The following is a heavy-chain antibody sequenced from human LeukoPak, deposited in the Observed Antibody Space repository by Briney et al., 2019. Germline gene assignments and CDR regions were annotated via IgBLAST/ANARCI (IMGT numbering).Heavy chain of an antibody. Sequence: GGSLRLSCAASGFTFGSYAMHWVRQAPGKGLEWVAVISYDGSNKYYADSVKGRFTISRDNSKNTLYLQMNSLRAEDTAVYYCAGEGDTAMVVFDYWGQGTLVTVSS. CDR3: AGEGDTAMVVFDY. CDR2: ISYDGSNK. CDR1: GFTFGSYA. V-gene: IGHV3-30*04. D-gene: IGHD5-18*01. J-gene: IGHJ4*02.